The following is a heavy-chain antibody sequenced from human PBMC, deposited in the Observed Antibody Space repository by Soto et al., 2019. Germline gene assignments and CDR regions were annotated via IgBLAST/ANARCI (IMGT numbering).Heavy chain of an antibody. V-gene: IGHV3-7*01. J-gene: IGHJ3*02. CDR3: ARITIFGVVITDAFDI. D-gene: IGHD3-3*01. CDR2: IKQDGSEK. Sequence: GGSLRLSCAASGFTFSSYWMSWVRQAPGKGLEWVANIKQDGSEKYYVDSVKGRFTISRDNAKNSLYLQMNSLRAEDTAVYYCARITIFGVVITDAFDIWGQGTMVTVSS. CDR1: GFTFSSYW.